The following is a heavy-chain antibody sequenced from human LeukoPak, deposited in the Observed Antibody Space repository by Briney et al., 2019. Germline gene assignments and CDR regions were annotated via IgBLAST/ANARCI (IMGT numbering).Heavy chain of an antibody. J-gene: IGHJ5*02. CDR3: ARGRGYYDSGGLNWFDP. Sequence: SETLSLTCTVSGGSISSYYWSWIRQPPGKGLEWIGYIYYSGSTNYNPSLKSRVTISVDTSKNQFSLKLSSMTAADTAVYYCARGRGYYDSGGLNWFDPWGQGTLVTVSS. D-gene: IGHD3-22*01. CDR1: GGSISSYY. CDR2: IYYSGST. V-gene: IGHV4-59*08.